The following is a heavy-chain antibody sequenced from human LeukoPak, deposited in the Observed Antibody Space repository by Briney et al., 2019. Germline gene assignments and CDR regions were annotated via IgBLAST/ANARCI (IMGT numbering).Heavy chain of an antibody. CDR1: GGSISSGSYY. J-gene: IGHJ4*02. CDR3: ARVWSGYPYYFDY. D-gene: IGHD3-3*01. CDR2: IYTSGST. V-gene: IGHV4-61*02. Sequence: PSETLSLTCTVSGGSISSGSYYWSWIRQPAGKGLEWIGRIYTSGSTNYNPSLKSRVTTSVDTSKNQFSLKLSSVTAADTAVYYCARVWSGYPYYFDYWGQGTLVTVSS.